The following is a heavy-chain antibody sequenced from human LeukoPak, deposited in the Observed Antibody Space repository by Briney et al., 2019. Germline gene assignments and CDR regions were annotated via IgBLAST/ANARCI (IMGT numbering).Heavy chain of an antibody. Sequence: GGPLRLSCAASGFTFDDYAMHWVRQAPGKGLEWVSLISGDGGSTYYADSVKGRFTISRDNSKNSLYLQMNSLRTEDTAFYYCGKGIFLNGLRFLESHRGRGVGGRGTRVSVSS. CDR1: GFTFDDYA. D-gene: IGHD3-3*01. CDR2: ISGDGGST. V-gene: IGHV3-43*02. CDR3: GKGIFLNGLRFLESHRGRGV. J-gene: IGHJ6*02.